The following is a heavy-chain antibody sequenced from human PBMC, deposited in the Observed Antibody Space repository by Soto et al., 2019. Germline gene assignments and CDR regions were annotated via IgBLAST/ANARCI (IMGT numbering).Heavy chain of an antibody. CDR2: ISSYNDNT. CDR3: ARDGCYAGLGRYSYGYSPPRYYSMDV. V-gene: IGHV1-18*01. J-gene: IGHJ6*02. Sequence: QVQLVQSGAEVKKPGASVKVSCKASGYTFTTYGITWVRQAPGQGLEWMGWISSYNDNTNYAQKLQGRVTMTTDTPSRTADMVLGSLRSDGTAVYYCARDGCYAGLGRYSYGYSPPRYYSMDVSGQGATVTVSS. D-gene: IGHD5-18*01. CDR1: GYTFTTYG.